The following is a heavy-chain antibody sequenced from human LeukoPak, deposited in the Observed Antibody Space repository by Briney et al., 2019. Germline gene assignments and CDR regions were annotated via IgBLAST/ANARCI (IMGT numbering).Heavy chain of an antibody. D-gene: IGHD6-13*01. CDR1: GFTFSSYA. V-gene: IGHV3-48*04. J-gene: IGHJ3*02. CDR3: ARDWPPTPLAAAGRDQSAHQGAFDI. CDR2: ISGSGSTI. Sequence: GGSLRLSCAASGFTFSSYAMSWVRQAPGKGLEWVSAISGSGSTIYYADSVKGRFTISRDNAKNSLYLQMNSLRAEDTAVYYCARDWPPTPLAAAGRDQSAHQGAFDIWGQGTMVTVSS.